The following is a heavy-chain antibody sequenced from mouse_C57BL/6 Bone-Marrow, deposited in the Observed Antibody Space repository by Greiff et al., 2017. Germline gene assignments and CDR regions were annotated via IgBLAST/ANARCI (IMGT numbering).Heavy chain of an antibody. J-gene: IGHJ1*03. V-gene: IGHV1-52*01. CDR3: ARPLYGNYEGYFDV. D-gene: IGHD2-1*01. Sequence: QVQLKKPGAELVRPGSSVKLSCKASGYTFTSYWMHWVKQRPIQGLEWIGNIDPSDSETHYNQKFKDKATLTVDKSSSTAYMQLSSLTSEDSAVYYCARPLYGNYEGYFDVWGTGTTVTVSS. CDR1: GYTFTSYW. CDR2: IDPSDSET.